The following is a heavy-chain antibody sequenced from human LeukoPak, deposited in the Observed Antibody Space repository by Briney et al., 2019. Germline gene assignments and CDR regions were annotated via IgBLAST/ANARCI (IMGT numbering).Heavy chain of an antibody. CDR2: ISAYNGNT. CDR3: ARDFGGLLLWFGVPFDY. D-gene: IGHD3-10*01. V-gene: IGHV1-18*01. CDR1: GYTFTSYG. J-gene: IGHJ4*02. Sequence: ASVKVSCKASGYTFTSYGISWVRQAPGQGLEWMGWISAYNGNTNYAQKLQGRVTMTTDTSTSTAYMELRSLRSDDTAVYYCARDFGGLLLWFGVPFDYWGQGTLVTVSS.